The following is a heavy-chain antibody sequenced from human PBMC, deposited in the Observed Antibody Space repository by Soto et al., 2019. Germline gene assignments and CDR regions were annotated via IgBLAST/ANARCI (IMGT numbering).Heavy chain of an antibody. V-gene: IGHV4-4*02. CDR2: IFHSGYT. J-gene: IGHJ3*02. CDR1: GGSISNTNW. CDR3: TFGGFGKLDAFDI. D-gene: IGHD3-10*01. Sequence: QVQLQESGPGLVKPSGTLSLTCAVSGGSISNTNWCSWVRQPPGKGLEWIGEIFHSGYTNYNPSLKSRVTISVDKSTNQFSLKLTSMTAADTAVYYCTFGGFGKLDAFDIWGQGTMVTVSS.